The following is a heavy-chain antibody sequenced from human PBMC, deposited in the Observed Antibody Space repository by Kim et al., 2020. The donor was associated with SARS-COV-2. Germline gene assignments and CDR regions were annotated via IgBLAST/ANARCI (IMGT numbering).Heavy chain of an antibody. Sequence: SGPTLVNPTQTLTLTCTFSGFSLSTRGMCVSWIRQPPGKALEWLARIDWDDDKYYNTSRKTRLTISKDTSKNQVVLTMTNMDPVDTATYYCARIRGSGTTRSQTYHCYMDIWGKCTTATVSS. V-gene: IGHV2-70*11. D-gene: IGHD1-7*01. J-gene: IGHJ6*03. CDR1: GFSLSTRGMC. CDR3: ARIRGSGTTRSQTYHCYMDI. CDR2: IDWDDDK.